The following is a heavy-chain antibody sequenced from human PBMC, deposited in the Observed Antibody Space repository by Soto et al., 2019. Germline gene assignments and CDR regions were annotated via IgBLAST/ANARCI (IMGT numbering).Heavy chain of an antibody. CDR3: AKEGTDSSSPLGYFQH. Sequence: EVQLLESGGGLVRPGGSLRLSCAASGFTFSRHAMSWVRQAPGKGLEWVSLITSGGDTYYADSVKGRFTISRDNSKNTLYLQMNSLRAEDTAVYYCAKEGTDSSSPLGYFQHWGQGTLVTVSS. J-gene: IGHJ1*01. CDR2: ITSGGDT. V-gene: IGHV3-23*01. D-gene: IGHD6-13*01. CDR1: GFTFSRHA.